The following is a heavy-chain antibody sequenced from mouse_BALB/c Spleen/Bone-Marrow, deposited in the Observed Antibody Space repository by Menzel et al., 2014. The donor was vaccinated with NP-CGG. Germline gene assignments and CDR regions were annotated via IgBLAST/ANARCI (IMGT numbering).Heavy chain of an antibody. CDR3: ARSHFYGNYFDY. CDR1: GFTFSNFG. D-gene: IGHD2-1*01. V-gene: IGHV5-17*02. Sequence: VQLKESGGGLVQPGGSRKLSCAASGFTFSNFGTHWFRQSPEKGLEWVAFVSTGSTIIYYADTVKGRFTISRDNPENTLFLQMTSLRSEDTAIYYCARSHFYGNYFDYWGQGTTLTVSS. CDR2: VSTGSTII. J-gene: IGHJ2*01.